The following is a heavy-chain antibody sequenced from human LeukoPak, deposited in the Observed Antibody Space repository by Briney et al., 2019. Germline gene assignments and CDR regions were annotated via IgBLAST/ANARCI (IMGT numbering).Heavy chain of an antibody. J-gene: IGHJ3*02. CDR1: GFTFSSYS. CDR3: AREGRGYCSSTSCYRDAFDI. Sequence: GGSLRLSCAASGFTFSSYSMNWVCQAPGKWLEWVSYISSSSSTIYYADSVKGRFTISRDNAKNSLYLQMNSLRAEDTAVYYCAREGRGYCSSTSCYRDAFDIWGQGTMVTVSS. CDR2: ISSSSSTI. D-gene: IGHD2-2*02. V-gene: IGHV3-48*01.